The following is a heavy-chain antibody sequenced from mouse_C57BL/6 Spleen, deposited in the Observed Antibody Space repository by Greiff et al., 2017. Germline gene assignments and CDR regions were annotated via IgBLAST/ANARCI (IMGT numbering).Heavy chain of an antibody. CDR1: GFSLTSYG. CDR2: IWGVGST. J-gene: IGHJ3*01. V-gene: IGHV2-6*01. D-gene: IGHD2-4*01. Sequence: QVQLQQSGPGLVAPSQSLSITCTVSGFSLTSYGVDWVRQSPGKGLEWLGVIWGVGSTNYNSALKSRLSISKDISKSQVFLKMNSLQTDDTAMYYCASADDYDGFAYWGQGTLVTVSA. CDR3: ASADDYDGFAY.